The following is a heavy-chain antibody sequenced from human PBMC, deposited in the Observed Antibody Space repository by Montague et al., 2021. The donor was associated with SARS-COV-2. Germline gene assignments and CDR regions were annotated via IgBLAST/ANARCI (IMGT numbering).Heavy chain of an antibody. CDR2: TYYRSQWYE. D-gene: IGHD2-2*01. CDR3: ARGAYHDLYYYYHGMDV. J-gene: IGHJ6*02. V-gene: IGHV6-1*01. Sequence: RAISGDSVSSKSAAWNWIRQSPSRGLEWLGRTYYRSQWYEDYAVFVKGRITIKPDASKNQFSLHLESVSPDDTALYYCARGAYHDLYYYYHGMDVWGRGTTVSVSS. CDR1: GDSVSSKSAA.